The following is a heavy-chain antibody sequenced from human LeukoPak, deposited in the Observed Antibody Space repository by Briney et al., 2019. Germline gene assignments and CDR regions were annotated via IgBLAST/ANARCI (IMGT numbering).Heavy chain of an antibody. CDR1: GFTFSDYY. V-gene: IGHV3-11*01. J-gene: IGHJ5*02. CDR2: IISSGSTI. Sequence: GGSLRLSCAASGFTFSDYYMSWIPQAPGKGLEGVSYIISSGSTIYYADSVKRRFNISRDNAKNSLYLQMNSLRAEDTAVYYCARGTDVMVRGVISSWGQGTLVTVSS. D-gene: IGHD3-10*01. CDR3: ARGTDVMVRGVISS.